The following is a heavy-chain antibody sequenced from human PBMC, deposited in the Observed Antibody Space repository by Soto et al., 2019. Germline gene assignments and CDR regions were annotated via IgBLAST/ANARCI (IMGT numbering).Heavy chain of an antibody. D-gene: IGHD1-1*01. J-gene: IGHJ3*02. CDR2: ISAYNGNS. V-gene: IGHV1-18*01. CDR1: CCTIIDYG. CDR3: ALWGTGTTGAFAI. Sequence: SVRDWSRAACCTIIDYGISWVRQNPGQGLEWMGWISAYNGNSNYAQKLQGRVTMTTDTSTSTAYMELRSLRSDDTAVYYCALWGTGTTGAFAIWGQGTMVTVSS.